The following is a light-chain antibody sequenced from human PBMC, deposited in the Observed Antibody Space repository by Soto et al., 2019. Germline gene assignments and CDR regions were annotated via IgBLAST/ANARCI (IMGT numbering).Light chain of an antibody. J-gene: IGLJ1*01. CDR1: SSDVGGYNY. Sequence: QSALTQPASVSGSTGQSITISCTGTSSDVGGYNYVSWYQQHPGKAPKLLIYEVTYRPSGVSNRFSGSKSGNTASLTISGLQAEDEADYFCGSYTSSNTLVFGTGTKVTVL. CDR2: EVT. CDR3: GSYTSSNTLV. V-gene: IGLV2-14*03.